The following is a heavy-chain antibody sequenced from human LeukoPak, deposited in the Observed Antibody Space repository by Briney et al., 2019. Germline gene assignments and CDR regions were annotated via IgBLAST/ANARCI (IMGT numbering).Heavy chain of an antibody. CDR1: GGSISSNNYY. D-gene: IGHD1-26*01. CDR2: IYYSGST. V-gene: IGHV4-61*01. CDR3: ARGGSYSPWFDP. Sequence: SETLSLTCTVSGGSISSNNYYWSWIRRPPGKGLEWIGYIYYSGSTNYNPSLKSRVTISVDTSKNQFSLKLSSVTAADTAVYYCARGGSYSPWFDPWGQGTLVTVSS. J-gene: IGHJ5*02.